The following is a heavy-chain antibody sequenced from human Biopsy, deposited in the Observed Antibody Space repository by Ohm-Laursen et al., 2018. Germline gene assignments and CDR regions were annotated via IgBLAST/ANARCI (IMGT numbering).Heavy chain of an antibody. D-gene: IGHD1-26*01. J-gene: IGHJ4*02. CDR3: ALGGGSYVNFDY. Sequence: GTLSLTCNVSGGDINNYYWSWIRQPPGKGLEWIGYFRFEGRTSYNSSLKSRVTISADTSKNQFSLRLSSVTAADTAVYYCALGGGSYVNFDYWGQGTLVTVSS. V-gene: IGHV4-59*01. CDR2: FRFEGRT. CDR1: GGDINNYY.